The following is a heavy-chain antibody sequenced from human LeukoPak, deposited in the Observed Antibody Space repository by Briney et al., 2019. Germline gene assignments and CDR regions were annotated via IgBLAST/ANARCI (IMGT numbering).Heavy chain of an antibody. V-gene: IGHV3-53*01. D-gene: IGHD3-3*01. Sequence: PGGSLRLSCAASGFTVSSNYMSWVRQAPGKGLEWVSVIYSGGSTYYADSVKGRFTISRDNSKNTLYLQMNSLRAEDTAVYYCARDRFLDYYYYGMDVWGQGTTVTVSS. J-gene: IGHJ6*02. CDR2: IYSGGST. CDR1: GFTVSSNY. CDR3: ARDRFLDYYYYGMDV.